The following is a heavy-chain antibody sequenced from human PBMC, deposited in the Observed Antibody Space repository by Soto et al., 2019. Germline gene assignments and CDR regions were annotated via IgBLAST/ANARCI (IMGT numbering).Heavy chain of an antibody. D-gene: IGHD3-22*01. J-gene: IGHJ4*02. V-gene: IGHV3-23*01. CDR2: ISGSGGST. CDR3: AKDYYDSSGYYGQFDY. CDR1: GFTFSSYA. Sequence: GGSLRLSCAASGFTFSSYAMSWVRQAPGKGLEWVSTISGSGGSTNYADSVKGRFTISRDNSKNTLYLQMNSLRAEDTVVYYCAKDYYDSSGYYGQFDYWGQGTLVTVSS.